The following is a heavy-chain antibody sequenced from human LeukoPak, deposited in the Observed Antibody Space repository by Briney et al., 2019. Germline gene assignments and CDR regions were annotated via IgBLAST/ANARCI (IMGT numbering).Heavy chain of an antibody. V-gene: IGHV3-9*01. CDR2: ISWNSGSI. CDR3: ATDPNDFWSGYYPRYFQH. J-gene: IGHJ1*01. CDR1: GYTFDDYA. D-gene: IGHD3-3*01. Sequence: PGGSLRLYCAASGYTFDDYAMHWVRHAPGKGLEWVSGISWNSGSIVYADSVKGRFTISRDNSKNTLYLQMNSLRAEDTAVYYCATDPNDFWSGYYPRYFQHWGQGTLVTVSS.